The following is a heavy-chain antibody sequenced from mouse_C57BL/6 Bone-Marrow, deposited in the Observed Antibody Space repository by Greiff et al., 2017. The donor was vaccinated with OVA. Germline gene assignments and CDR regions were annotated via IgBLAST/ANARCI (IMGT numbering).Heavy chain of an antibody. V-gene: IGHV5-12*01. CDR1: GFTFSDYY. D-gene: IGHD2-4*01. J-gene: IGHJ3*01. CDR3: AIHWGDYDVSWFAY. Sequence: EVMLVESGGGLVQPGGSLKLSCAASGFTFSDYYMYWVRQTPEKRLEWVAYISNGGGSTYYPDTVKGRFTISRDNAKNTLYLQMSRLKSEDTAMYYCAIHWGDYDVSWFAYWGQGTLVTVSA. CDR2: ISNGGGST.